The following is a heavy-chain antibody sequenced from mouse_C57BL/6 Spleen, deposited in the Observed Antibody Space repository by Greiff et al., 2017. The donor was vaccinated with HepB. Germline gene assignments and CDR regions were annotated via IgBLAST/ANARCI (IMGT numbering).Heavy chain of an antibody. D-gene: IGHD2-5*01. V-gene: IGHV14-1*01. CDR3: TYYSNYGWFAY. CDR1: GFNIKDYY. CDR2: IDPEDGDT. Sequence: VQLQQSGAELVRPGASVKLSCTASGFNIKDYYMHWVKQRPEQGLEWIGRIDPEDGDTEYAPKFQGKATMTADTSSNTAYLQLSSLTSEDTAVYYCTYYSNYGWFAYWGQGTLVTVSA. J-gene: IGHJ3*01.